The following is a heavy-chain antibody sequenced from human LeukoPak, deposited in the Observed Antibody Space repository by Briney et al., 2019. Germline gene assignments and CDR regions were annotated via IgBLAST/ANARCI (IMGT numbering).Heavy chain of an antibody. D-gene: IGHD3-9*01. Sequence: ASVKVSCKASGYTFTSYDINWVRQATGQGLEWMGWMNPNSGNTGYAQKFQGRVTMTRNTSISTAYMELSSLRSEDTAVYHCARSKSYGFDHFQHWGQGTLVTVSS. CDR1: GYTFTSYD. CDR3: ARSKSYGFDHFQH. CDR2: MNPNSGNT. V-gene: IGHV1-8*01. J-gene: IGHJ1*01.